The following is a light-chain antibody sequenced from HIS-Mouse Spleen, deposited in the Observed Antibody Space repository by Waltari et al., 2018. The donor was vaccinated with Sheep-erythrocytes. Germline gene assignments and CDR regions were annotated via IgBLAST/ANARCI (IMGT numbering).Light chain of an antibody. CDR1: SSNIGAGYA. J-gene: IGLJ2*01. Sequence: QSVLTQPPSVSGVPGQRVTISCTGSSSNIGAGYAVHWYQQLPGTAPKLLIYGNSNRPSGVPDRFSGSKSGTSASLAITGLQAEDEADYYCQSYDSSLSAVVFGGGTKLTVL. V-gene: IGLV1-40*01. CDR2: GNS. CDR3: QSYDSSLSAVV.